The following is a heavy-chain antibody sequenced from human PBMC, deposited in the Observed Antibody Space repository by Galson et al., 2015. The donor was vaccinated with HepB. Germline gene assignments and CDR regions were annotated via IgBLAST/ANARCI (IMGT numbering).Heavy chain of an antibody. CDR2: ISSGSSYI. D-gene: IGHD6-19*01. V-gene: IGHV3-21*01. CDR3: ARAHPGYSSGWYP. CDR1: GFTFSSYS. Sequence: SLRLSCAASGFTFSSYSMNWVRQAPGKGLEWVSSISSGSSYIYYADSVKGRFTISRDNAKNSLYLQMNSLRAEDTAVYYCARAHPGYSSGWYPFGQGTLVTVSS. J-gene: IGHJ5*02.